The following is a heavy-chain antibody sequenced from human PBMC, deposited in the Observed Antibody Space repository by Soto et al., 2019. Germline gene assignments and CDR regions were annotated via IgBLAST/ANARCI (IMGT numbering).Heavy chain of an antibody. CDR1: GGTFSSYA. Sequence: QVQLVQSGAEVMKPGSSVKVSCKASGGTFSSYAISWVRQAPGQGLEWMGGIIPIFGTANYAQTFQGRVTITADKSTSTSDMELSSLRSEDTAVYYCARGYISGWWGWFDPWGQGTLVTVSS. D-gene: IGHD6-19*01. CDR3: ARGYISGWWGWFDP. J-gene: IGHJ5*02. CDR2: IIPIFGTA. V-gene: IGHV1-69*06.